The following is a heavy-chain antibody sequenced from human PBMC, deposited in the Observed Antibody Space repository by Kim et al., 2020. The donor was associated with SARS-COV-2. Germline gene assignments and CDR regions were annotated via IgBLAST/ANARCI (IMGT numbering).Heavy chain of an antibody. CDR3: ARLVYDPSNWFDP. Sequence: YRPSSQGQVTISADKSISTAYLQWSSLKASDTAMYYCARLVYDPSNWFDPWGQGTLVTVSS. J-gene: IGHJ5*02. V-gene: IGHV5-51*01. D-gene: IGHD5-12*01.